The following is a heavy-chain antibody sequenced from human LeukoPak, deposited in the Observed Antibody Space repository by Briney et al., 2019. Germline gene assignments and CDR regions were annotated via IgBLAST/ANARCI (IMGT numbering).Heavy chain of an antibody. Sequence: GRSLRLSCAASGFTFSSYGMHWVRQAPGKGLEWVAVISYDGSNKYYADSVKGRFTISRDNSKNTLYLQMNSLRAEDTAVYYCAKDAQQSVLRYFDCLPFIPPDYWGQGTLVTVSS. CDR2: ISYDGSNK. CDR3: AKDAQQSVLRYFDCLPFIPPDY. CDR1: GFTFSSYG. V-gene: IGHV3-30*18. J-gene: IGHJ4*02. D-gene: IGHD3-9*01.